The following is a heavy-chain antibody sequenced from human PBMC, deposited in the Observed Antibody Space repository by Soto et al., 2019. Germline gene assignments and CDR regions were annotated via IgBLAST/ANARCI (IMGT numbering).Heavy chain of an antibody. CDR1: GGTFSSYA. V-gene: IGHV1-69*13. Sequence: GASVEVSCKASGGTFSSYAISWVRQAPGQGLEWMGGIIPIFGTANYAQKFQGRVTITADESTSTAYMELSSLRSEDTAVYYCARGAIVVVPAAIGDYYGMDVWGQGTTVTVSS. CDR2: IIPIFGTA. J-gene: IGHJ6*02. CDR3: ARGAIVVVPAAIGDYYGMDV. D-gene: IGHD2-2*01.